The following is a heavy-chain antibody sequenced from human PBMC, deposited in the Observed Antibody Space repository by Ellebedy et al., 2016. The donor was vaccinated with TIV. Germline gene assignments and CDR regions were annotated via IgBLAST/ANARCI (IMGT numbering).Heavy chain of an antibody. D-gene: IGHD2-2*02. CDR3: AREGGYLGYCRSASCYMKFNAFDI. V-gene: IGHV1-69*10. CDR1: GGTFSSYA. CDR2: IIPILGIA. Sequence: ASVKVSCKASGGTFSSYAISWVRQAPGQGLEWMGRIIPILGIANYAQKCQGRVTITADKSTSKAYMELSSLRSEDTAVYYCAREGGYLGYCRSASCYMKFNAFDIWGQGTMVTVSS. J-gene: IGHJ3*02.